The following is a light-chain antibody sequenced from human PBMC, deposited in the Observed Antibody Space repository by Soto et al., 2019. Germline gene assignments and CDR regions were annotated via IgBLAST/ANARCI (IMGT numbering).Light chain of an antibody. CDR1: SSNIGANYD. CDR2: GDN. Sequence: QSVLSQPPSVSGAPGQRITISCTGSSSNIGANYDVHWYRQVPGTAPKLLMSGDNNRPSGVADRFSGSKSGTSASLASTRRQAEDEADYYCQSYDSCLNRVFGTGTKVTVL. J-gene: IGLJ1*01. V-gene: IGLV1-40*01. CDR3: QSYDSCLNRV.